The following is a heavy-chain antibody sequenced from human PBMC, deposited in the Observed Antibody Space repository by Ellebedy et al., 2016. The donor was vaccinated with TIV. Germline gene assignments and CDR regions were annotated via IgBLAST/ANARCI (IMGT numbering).Heavy chain of an antibody. CDR2: ISSNGGST. J-gene: IGHJ6*02. D-gene: IGHD6-13*01. V-gene: IGHV3-64D*06. CDR3: VKGSQQLDARDYYYGMDV. Sequence: GESLKISXSASGFTFSSYAMHWVRQAPGKGLEYVSAISSNGGSTYYADSVKGRFTISRDNSKNTLYLQMSSLRAEDTAVYYCVKGSQQLDARDYYYGMDVWGQGTTVTVSS. CDR1: GFTFSSYA.